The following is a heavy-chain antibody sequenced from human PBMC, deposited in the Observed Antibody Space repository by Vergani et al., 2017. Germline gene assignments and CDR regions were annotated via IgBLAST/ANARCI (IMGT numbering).Heavy chain of an antibody. V-gene: IGHV4-38-2*02. CDR2: IYHSGST. CDR1: GYSLSSGYY. J-gene: IGHJ4*02. CDR3: ARGYFGVVIMGYFDY. Sequence: QVQLQESGPGLVKPSETLSLTCTVSGYSLSSGYYWGWIRQPPGKGLEWIGSIYHSGSTYYNPSLKSGVTISVDTSKNPFSLRLSSVTAADTAVYYCARGYFGVVIMGYFDYWGQGTLVTVSS. D-gene: IGHD3-3*01.